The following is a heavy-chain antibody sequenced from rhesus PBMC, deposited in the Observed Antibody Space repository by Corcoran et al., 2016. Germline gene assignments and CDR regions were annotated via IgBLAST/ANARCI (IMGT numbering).Heavy chain of an antibody. Sequence: QVQLQESGPAVVKPSETLSLTCAVSGGSISSSNWWSWISQSPGKGLEWIGCIYGSGGSTEYNPSLIHRVAISTDTSKTQFSLKQSCVTDADTAVYYCARRAIAAADFDYWGQGVLVTVSS. CDR2: IYGSGGST. J-gene: IGHJ4*01. D-gene: IGHD6-25*01. V-gene: IGHV4-93*02. CDR1: GGSISSSNW. CDR3: ARRAIAAADFDY.